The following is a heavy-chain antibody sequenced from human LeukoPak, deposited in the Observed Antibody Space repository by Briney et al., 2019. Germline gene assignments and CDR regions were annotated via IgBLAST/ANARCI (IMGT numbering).Heavy chain of an antibody. J-gene: IGHJ3*02. D-gene: IGHD5-12*01. V-gene: IGHV4-59*01. Sequence: PSETLSLTCTVSGGSLSSYYWSWVRHPPGKGLEWIGYFYYSGSTNYNPSLTSRVTMSVDTSKNQFSLKLSSVTAADTAVYYCARYVDVVATSDAFDIWGQGTMVTVSS. CDR2: FYYSGST. CDR1: GGSLSSYY. CDR3: ARYVDVVATSDAFDI.